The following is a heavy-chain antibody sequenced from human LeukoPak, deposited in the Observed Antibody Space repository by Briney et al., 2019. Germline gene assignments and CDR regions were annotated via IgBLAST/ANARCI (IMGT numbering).Heavy chain of an antibody. CDR3: AKANDFWSGYNYYYYMDV. J-gene: IGHJ6*03. Sequence: GGSLRLSCAASGFTFDDYTMHWVRQAPGKALEWVSAISGSGGSTYYADSVKGRFTISRDNSKNTLYLQMNSLRAEDTAVYYCAKANDFWSGYNYYYYMDVWGKGTTVTVSS. V-gene: IGHV3-23*01. CDR1: GFTFDDYT. CDR2: ISGSGGST. D-gene: IGHD3-3*01.